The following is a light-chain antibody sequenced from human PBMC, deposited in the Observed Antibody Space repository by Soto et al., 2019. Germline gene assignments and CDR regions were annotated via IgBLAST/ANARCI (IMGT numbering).Light chain of an antibody. Sequence: QSALTQPRSVSGSPGQSVTISCTGTSSDVGGYNYVSWYQHHPGKAPKLMICDVTKRPSGVPDRFSGSKSGNTASLTISSLQAEDEADYYCCSYAGTYTFWVFGGGTKVTV. CDR1: SSDVGGYNY. CDR2: DVT. CDR3: CSYAGTYTFWV. V-gene: IGLV2-11*01. J-gene: IGLJ3*02.